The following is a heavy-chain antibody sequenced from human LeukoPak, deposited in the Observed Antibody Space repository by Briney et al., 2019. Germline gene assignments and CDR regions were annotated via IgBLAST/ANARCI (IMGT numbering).Heavy chain of an antibody. CDR1: GFTFSSYG. D-gene: IGHD3-16*01. J-gene: IGHJ4*02. CDR2: IWYDGSNK. CDR3: AREYYDYVWGSPPDY. Sequence: GGSLRLSCAASGFTFSSYGMHWVRQAPGKGLEGVAVIWYDGSNKYYADSVKGRFTISRDNSKNTLYLQMNSLRAEDTAVYYCAREYYDYVWGSPPDYWGQGTLVTVSS. V-gene: IGHV3-33*01.